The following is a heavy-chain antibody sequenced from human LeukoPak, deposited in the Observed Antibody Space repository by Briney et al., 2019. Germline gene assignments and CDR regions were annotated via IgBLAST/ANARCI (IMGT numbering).Heavy chain of an antibody. CDR2: IYYSGST. V-gene: IGHV4-39*01. Sequence: SETLSLTCTVSGGSISSTSYYWGWIRQPPGKGLEWIGSIYYSGSTYYNPSLKSRVTISVDTSKNQFSLKLSSVTAADTAVYYCARHDPPVVVPAAMVGFDYWGQGTLVTVSS. J-gene: IGHJ4*02. CDR3: ARHDPPVVVPAAMVGFDY. D-gene: IGHD2-2*01. CDR1: GGSISSTSYY.